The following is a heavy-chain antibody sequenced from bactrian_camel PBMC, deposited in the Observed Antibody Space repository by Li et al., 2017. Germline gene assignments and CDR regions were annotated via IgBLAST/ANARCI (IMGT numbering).Heavy chain of an antibody. CDR1: GYTYNRNC. Sequence: QVQLVESGGGSVQVGGSLRLSCAASGYTYNRNCMAWFRQAPGREREGVARIATGSGNTYYADSVKGRFTISRDNSKNTVYLQMNNLKVEDTGLYYCVKEERTTWTTYTSSAGDFATWGQG. V-gene: IGHV3S1*01. D-gene: IGHD2*01. J-gene: IGHJ6*01. CDR2: IATGSGNT. CDR3: VKEERTTWTTYTSSAGDFAT.